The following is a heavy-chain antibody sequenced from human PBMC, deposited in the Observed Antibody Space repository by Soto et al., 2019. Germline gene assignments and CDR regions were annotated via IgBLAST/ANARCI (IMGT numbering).Heavy chain of an antibody. CDR1: GYRFSTYW. Sequence: ESLKISCKGSGYRFSTYWIAWVRQMPGKGLGWMGIIYPGDSDTRYSPSFQGQVTISADKSITTAYLQWSSLKASDTAIYYCATPVNPGKYYAGMVVGGQGTTDTAFS. J-gene: IGHJ6*02. V-gene: IGHV5-51*01. CDR2: IYPGDSDT. CDR3: ATPVNPGKYYAGMVV.